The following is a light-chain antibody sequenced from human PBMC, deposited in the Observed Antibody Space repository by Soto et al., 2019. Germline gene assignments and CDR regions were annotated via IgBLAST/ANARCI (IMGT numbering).Light chain of an antibody. CDR1: QSVSSK. CDR3: QQYDSSPRT. Sequence: MTQSPATLSVSPGERATLSCRASQSVSSKLAWFQQKPGQAPSLLIYDASTRATGIPARFSGSGSGTDFTLTISRLEPEDFAVYYCQQYDSSPRTFGQGTKVDIK. J-gene: IGKJ1*01. CDR2: DAS. V-gene: IGKV3-15*01.